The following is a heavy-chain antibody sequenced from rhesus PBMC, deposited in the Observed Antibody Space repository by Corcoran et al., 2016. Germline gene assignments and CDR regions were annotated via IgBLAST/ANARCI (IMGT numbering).Heavy chain of an antibody. Sequence: DVQLVESGGGLVKPGGSLRLSCAASGFTFDDYAMSWVRQAPGKGMEWGSRISWNSGTIYYAYSVKGLFTISRDNAKNSLFLQMDRLRAEDTAVYYCTREDYWGQGVLVTVSS. CDR3: TREDY. CDR1: GFTFDDYA. CDR2: ISWNSGTI. J-gene: IGHJ4*01. V-gene: IGHV3-134*01.